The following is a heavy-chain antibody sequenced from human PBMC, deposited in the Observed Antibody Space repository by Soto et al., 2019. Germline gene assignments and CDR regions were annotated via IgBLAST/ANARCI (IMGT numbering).Heavy chain of an antibody. J-gene: IGHJ4*02. CDR1: GYTFTSYA. CDR2: INAGNGNT. V-gene: IGHV1-3*01. CDR3: ARDSVVVVVAATPPDY. Sequence: ASVKVCCKASGYTFTSYAMHWVRQAPGQRLEWMGWINAGNGNTKYSQKFQGRVTITRDTSASTAYMELSSLRSEDTAVYYCARDSVVVVVAATPPDYWGQGTLVTVSS. D-gene: IGHD2-15*01.